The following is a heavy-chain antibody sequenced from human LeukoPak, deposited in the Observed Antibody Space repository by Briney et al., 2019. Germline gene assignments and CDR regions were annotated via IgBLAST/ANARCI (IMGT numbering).Heavy chain of an antibody. D-gene: IGHD3-16*01. CDR1: GFTVSSNY. V-gene: IGHV3-66*01. Sequence: GGSLRLSCATSGFTVSSNYMTWVRQAPGKGLEWVSVIYSGGGTRYADSVKGRFTISRDNSKNTPYLQMNSLRTEDTAVYYCATHSGGYWGEGTLVTVSS. J-gene: IGHJ4*02. CDR3: ATHSGGY. CDR2: IYSGGGT.